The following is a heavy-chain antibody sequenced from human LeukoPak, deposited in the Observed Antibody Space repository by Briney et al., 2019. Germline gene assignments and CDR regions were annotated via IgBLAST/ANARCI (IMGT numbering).Heavy chain of an antibody. CDR2: IIPIFGTA. CDR1: GGTFSSYA. CDR3: ARDEVVCSGGSCYPTPGVDY. V-gene: IGHV1-69*13. D-gene: IGHD2-15*01. Sequence: VKVSCKASGGTFSSYAISWVRPAPGQGLEWMGGIIPIFGTANYAQKFQGRVTITADESTSTAYMELSSLRSEDTAVYYCARDEVVCSGGSCYPTPGVDYWGQGTLVTVSS. J-gene: IGHJ4*02.